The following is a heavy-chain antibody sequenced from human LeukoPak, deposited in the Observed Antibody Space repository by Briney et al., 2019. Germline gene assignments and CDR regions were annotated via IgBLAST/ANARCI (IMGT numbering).Heavy chain of an antibody. V-gene: IGHV4-59*01. CDR2: IYYSGST. CDR3: ATGRWGIAAAGTSY. D-gene: IGHD6-13*01. Sequence: SETLSLTCTVSCDSIISYYWSWIRQPPGKGLEWIGYIYYSGSTNYNPSLKSRVTMSVDTSKNQFSLRLSSVTAADTAVYYCATGRWGIAAAGTSYWGQGTLVAVSS. CDR1: CDSIISYY. J-gene: IGHJ4*02.